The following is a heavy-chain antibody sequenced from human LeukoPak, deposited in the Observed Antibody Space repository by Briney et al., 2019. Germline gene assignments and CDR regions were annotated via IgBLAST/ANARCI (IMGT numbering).Heavy chain of an antibody. V-gene: IGHV4-39*01. D-gene: IGHD2-2*01. J-gene: IGHJ6*03. CDR3: ARQVRYCSSTTCLAYYMDV. CDR1: DASIRSINYY. Sequence: PSETLSLACTVSDASIRSINYYWGWIRQPPGKGLEWIGSIYHSGSTYYNPSLKSRVSISVDTSKNQFSLKLSSVTAADTAVYYCARQVRYCSSTTCLAYYMDVWGKGTTVTVSS. CDR2: IYHSGST.